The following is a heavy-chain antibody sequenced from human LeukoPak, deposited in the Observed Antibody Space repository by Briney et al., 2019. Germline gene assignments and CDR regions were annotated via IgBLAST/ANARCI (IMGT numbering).Heavy chain of an antibody. J-gene: IGHJ3*02. Sequence: ASVKVSCKASGYTFTGYYMHWVRQAPGQGLEWMGWINPNSGGTNYAQKFQGRVTMTRDTSISTAYMELSRLRSDDTAVYYCARDGQGYCSGGSCYWVRFDIWGQGTMVTVSS. CDR1: GYTFTGYY. CDR2: INPNSGGT. V-gene: IGHV1-2*02. D-gene: IGHD2-15*01. CDR3: ARDGQGYCSGGSCYWVRFDI.